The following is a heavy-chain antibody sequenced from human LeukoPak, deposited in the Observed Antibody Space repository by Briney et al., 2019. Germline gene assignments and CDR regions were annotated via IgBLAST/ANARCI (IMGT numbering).Heavy chain of an antibody. Sequence: PGGSLRLSCAASGFTFSSYWMSWVRQAPGKGLEWVANIKQDGSEKYYVDSVKGRFTISRDNAKNSLYLQMNSLRAEDTAVYYCARASGGITIFGVVICYFDYWGQGTLVTVSS. D-gene: IGHD3-3*01. CDR3: ARASGGITIFGVVICYFDY. CDR2: IKQDGSEK. J-gene: IGHJ4*02. CDR1: GFTFSSYW. V-gene: IGHV3-7*01.